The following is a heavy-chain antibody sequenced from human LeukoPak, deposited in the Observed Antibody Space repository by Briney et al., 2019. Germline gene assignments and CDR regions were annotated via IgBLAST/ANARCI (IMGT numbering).Heavy chain of an antibody. CDR1: GYSFTSYW. J-gene: IGHJ4*02. Sequence: GESLKISCKGSGYSFTSYWIGWVRQMPGKGLEWMGIIYTGDSVTRYSPSFQGQVTISVKKSITTAYLQWSSPPDSETAVYYCATGRYCSGGRCLSSLDFWGQGTLVTVSS. V-gene: IGHV5-51*01. D-gene: IGHD2-15*01. CDR2: IYTGDSVT. CDR3: ATGRYCSGGRCLSSLDF.